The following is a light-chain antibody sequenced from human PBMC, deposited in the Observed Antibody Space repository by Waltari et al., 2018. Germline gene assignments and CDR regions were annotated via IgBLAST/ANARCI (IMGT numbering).Light chain of an antibody. CDR3: QHYKTWPPAA. Sequence: IVMTQSPATLSVSPGDTATLSCRATYSVTTHLAWYQLRPGQAPRPRIYDVSTRAAGVPARFSGSGSGTEFTLTISSLQSEDFAIYYCQHYKTWPPAAFGAGTKVEIK. J-gene: IGKJ4*01. V-gene: IGKV3-15*01. CDR1: YSVTTH. CDR2: DVS.